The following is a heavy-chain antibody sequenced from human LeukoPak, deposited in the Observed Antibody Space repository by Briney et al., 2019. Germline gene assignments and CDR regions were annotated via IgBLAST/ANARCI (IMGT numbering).Heavy chain of an antibody. CDR2: ISGSGGST. J-gene: IGHJ4*02. V-gene: IGHV3-23*01. CDR1: GFTFSSYA. Sequence: PGGSLRLSCAASGFTFSSYAMSWVRQAPGKGLEWVSAISGSGGSTYYADSVKGWFTISRDNSKNTLYLQMNSLRAEDTAVYYCAKARAITMIVVVITRGNPTRNYFDYWGQGTLVTVSS. D-gene: IGHD3-22*01. CDR3: AKARAITMIVVVITRGNPTRNYFDY.